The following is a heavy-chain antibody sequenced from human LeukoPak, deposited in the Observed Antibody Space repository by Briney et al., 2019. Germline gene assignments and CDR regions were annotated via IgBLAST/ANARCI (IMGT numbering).Heavy chain of an antibody. V-gene: IGHV1-18*01. J-gene: IGHJ4*01. CDR1: GYPFDNFG. CDR3: ARDRVGGDLTGVSLY. Sequence: ASVKVSCKASGYPFDNFGLTWVRQAPGQGLEWMGWISAYNGNTHYAQEFRGRLTLTTETSTSTAYLELRSLKSDDTAVYYCARDRVGGDLTGVSLYWGQGTLVTVSS. CDR2: ISAYNGNT. D-gene: IGHD4-17*01.